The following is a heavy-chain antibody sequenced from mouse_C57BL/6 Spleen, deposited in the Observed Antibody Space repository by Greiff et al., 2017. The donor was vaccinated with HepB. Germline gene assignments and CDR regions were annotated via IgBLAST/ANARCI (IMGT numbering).Heavy chain of an antibody. J-gene: IGHJ1*03. CDR1: GYTFTSYW. D-gene: IGHD1-1*01. CDR2: IDPSDSYT. CDR3: ARSSTTVVPGYFDV. V-gene: IGHV1-69*01. Sequence: QVQLQQPGAELVMPGASVKLSCKASGYTFTSYWMHWVKQRPGQGLEWIGEIDPSDSYTNYNQKFKGKSTLTVDKSSSTAYMQLSSLTSEDSAVYYCARSSTTVVPGYFDVWGTGTTVTVSS.